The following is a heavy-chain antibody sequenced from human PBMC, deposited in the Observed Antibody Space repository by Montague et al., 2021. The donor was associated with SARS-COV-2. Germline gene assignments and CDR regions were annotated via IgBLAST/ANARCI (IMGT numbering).Heavy chain of an antibody. D-gene: IGHD1-26*01. V-gene: IGHV4-59*08. CDR2: IYYNWST. CDR1: GGSLSSYY. Sequence: SETLSLTCTVSGGSLSSYYWSWIRQPPGKGLEWIGYIYYNWSTNYNPSLKSRVTISVYTSKNQFSLNLSSVTAADTAVYYCARHVSGSLTHFHHWGQGSLVTVSS. J-gene: IGHJ1*01. CDR3: ARHVSGSLTHFHH.